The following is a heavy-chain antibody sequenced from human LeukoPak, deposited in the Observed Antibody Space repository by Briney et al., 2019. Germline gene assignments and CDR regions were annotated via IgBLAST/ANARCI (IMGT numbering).Heavy chain of an antibody. CDR1: GFTFSSYA. CDR3: AKDPYSYSHTPLSLLHY. J-gene: IGHJ4*02. D-gene: IGHD5-18*01. V-gene: IGHV3-23*01. Sequence: PGGSLRLSCAASGFTFSSYAMSWVRQAPGKGLEWVSAISGSGGSTYYADSVKGRFTISRDNSKNTLYLQMNSLRAEDTAVYYCAKDPYSYSHTPLSLLHYWGQGTLVTVSS. CDR2: ISGSGGST.